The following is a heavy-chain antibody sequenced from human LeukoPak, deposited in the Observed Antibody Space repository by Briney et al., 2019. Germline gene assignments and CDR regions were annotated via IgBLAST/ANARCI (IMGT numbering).Heavy chain of an antibody. J-gene: IGHJ5*02. CDR1: GFTFDDYA. Sequence: GGSLRLSCAASGFTFDDYAMHWVRQAPGKGLEWVSGISWNSGSIGYADSVKGRFTTSRDNAKNSLYLQMNSLRAEDTALYYCAKGDRWAIPSWFDPWGQGTLVTVSS. CDR3: AKGDRWAIPSWFDP. V-gene: IGHV3-9*01. CDR2: ISWNSGSI. D-gene: IGHD1-26*01.